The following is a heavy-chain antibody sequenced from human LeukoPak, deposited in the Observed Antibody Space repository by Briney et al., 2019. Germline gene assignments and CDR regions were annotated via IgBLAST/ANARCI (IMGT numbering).Heavy chain of an antibody. D-gene: IGHD3-10*01. CDR3: AKDISPYGSGSYSGFDP. V-gene: IGHV3-30*04. Sequence: GGSLRLSCAGFTFSSYAMHWVRQAPGKGLEWVAVISYDGSNKYYADSVKGRFTISRDSSRNTLYLQMNSLRAEDTAVYYCAKDISPYGSGSYSGFDPWGQGTLVTVSS. J-gene: IGHJ5*02. CDR1: FTFSSYA. CDR2: ISYDGSNK.